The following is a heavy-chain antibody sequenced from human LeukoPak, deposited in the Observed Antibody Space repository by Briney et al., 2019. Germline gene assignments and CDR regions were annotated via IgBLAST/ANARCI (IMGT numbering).Heavy chain of an antibody. D-gene: IGHD2-15*01. Sequence: GGSLRLSCAASGFTVSSNYMSWVRQAPGKGLERVSVIYSGGSTYYADSVKGRFTISRDNSKNTLYLQMNSLRAEDTAVYYCASSLVAELGNYWGQGTLVTVSS. J-gene: IGHJ4*02. CDR3: ASSLVAELGNY. CDR2: IYSGGST. V-gene: IGHV3-53*01. CDR1: GFTVSSNY.